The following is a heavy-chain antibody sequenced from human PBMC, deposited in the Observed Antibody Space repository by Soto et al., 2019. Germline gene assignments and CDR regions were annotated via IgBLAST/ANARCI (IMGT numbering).Heavy chain of an antibody. V-gene: IGHV3-33*01. D-gene: IGHD5-12*01. CDR1: GFSFSGSD. Sequence: GSLRLSCAASGFSFSGSDMHWVRQAPGKGLEWVAVIWYDGSNKYYADSVKGRFTISRDNSKNTLYLQMNSLRAEDTAVYYCARDFSGYRGSDLWGQGTLVTVSS. J-gene: IGHJ4*02. CDR3: ARDFSGYRGSDL. CDR2: IWYDGSNK.